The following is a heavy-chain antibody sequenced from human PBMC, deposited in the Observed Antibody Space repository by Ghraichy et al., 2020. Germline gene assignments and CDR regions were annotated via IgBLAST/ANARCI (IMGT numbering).Heavy chain of an antibody. J-gene: IGHJ4*02. CDR2: IIPFLETP. V-gene: IGHV1-69*08. D-gene: IGHD2-15*01. CDR3: ARDDRNPARLGYCSGRKCYSTYFDY. CDR1: GGTFNTDT. Sequence: SVKVSCKTSGGTFNTDTLTWVRQAPGQGLEWMGGIIPFLETPTYAQKFQGRITITADKSTNTAYMELNSLTSEDTAVYYCARDDRNPARLGYCSGRKCYSTYFDYWGQGTLVTVSS.